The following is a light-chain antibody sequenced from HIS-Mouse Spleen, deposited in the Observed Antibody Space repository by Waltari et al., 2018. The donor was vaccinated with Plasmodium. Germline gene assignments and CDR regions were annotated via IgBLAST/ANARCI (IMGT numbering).Light chain of an antibody. J-gene: IGLJ2*01. Sequence: QSALTQPASVSGSPGQSITLHCTGTSTDVVGSNFVSWYQQHPGKAPKLMIYDVSNRPSGVSNRFSGSKSGNTASLTISGLQAEDEADYYCSSYTSSSTLVFGGGTKLTVL. V-gene: IGLV2-14*03. CDR2: DVS. CDR1: STDVVGSNF. CDR3: SSYTSSSTLV.